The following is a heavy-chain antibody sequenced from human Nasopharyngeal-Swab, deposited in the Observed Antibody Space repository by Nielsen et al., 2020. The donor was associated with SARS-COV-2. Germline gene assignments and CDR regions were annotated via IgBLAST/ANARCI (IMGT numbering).Heavy chain of an antibody. CDR3: ARGRYYDILTGYYYFDY. Sequence: SQTLSLTWAVYGGSFSGYYWSWIRQPPGKGLEWIGEINHSGSTNYNPSLKSRVTISVDTSKNQFSLKLSSVTAADTAVYYCARGRYYDILTGYYYFDYWGQGTLVTVSS. J-gene: IGHJ4*02. CDR1: GGSFSGYY. CDR2: INHSGST. D-gene: IGHD3-9*01. V-gene: IGHV4-34*01.